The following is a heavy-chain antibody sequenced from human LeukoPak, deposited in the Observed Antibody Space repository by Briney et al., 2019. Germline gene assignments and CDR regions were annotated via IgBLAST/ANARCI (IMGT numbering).Heavy chain of an antibody. CDR2: IRLDGVTT. CDR3: AKGYVTRH. D-gene: IGHD3-16*01. CDR1: GFTFSTYG. Sequence: GGSLRLSCAASGFTFSTYGMHWVRQAQGKGLEWVAFIRLDGVTTYHADPVKGRFTISRDNSKNTLYLQMNSLRTEDTAMYYCAKGYVTRHWGQGTLVIVSS. V-gene: IGHV3-30*02. J-gene: IGHJ1*01.